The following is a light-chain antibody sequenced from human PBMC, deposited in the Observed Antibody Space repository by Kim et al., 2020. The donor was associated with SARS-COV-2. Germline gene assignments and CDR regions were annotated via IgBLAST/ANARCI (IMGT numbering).Light chain of an antibody. Sequence: QAGLAQPPSVSKGLRQTATLTCTGNNNNVGYRGAAWLQQHQGHPPKLLSYRDNNRPSGISEGFSASTSGNTASLTITGLQPEDEADYYCSAWDSSLSVWVFGGGTQLTVL. J-gene: IGLJ3*02. CDR1: NNNVGYRG. V-gene: IGLV10-54*01. CDR3: SAWDSSLSVWV. CDR2: RDN.